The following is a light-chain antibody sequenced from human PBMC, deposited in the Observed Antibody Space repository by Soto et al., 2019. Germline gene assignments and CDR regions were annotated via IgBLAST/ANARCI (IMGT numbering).Light chain of an antibody. V-gene: IGKV3-15*01. CDR1: QSLSRN. CDR3: QHYNHWPPAFT. CDR2: GAS. Sequence: EILMTQSPATLSVSPGERATLSCRASQSLSRNLAWYQQKPGQAPRLLIYGASTRASGIPARFSGVGSGTEFTLTVSSLQSEVFALYYCQHYNHWPPAFTFGPGTKVYL. J-gene: IGKJ3*01.